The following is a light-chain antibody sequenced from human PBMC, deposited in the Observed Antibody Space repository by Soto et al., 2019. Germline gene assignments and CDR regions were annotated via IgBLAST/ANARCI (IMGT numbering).Light chain of an antibody. CDR3: SSYTSSSTLEV. Sequence: SALTQPASVSGSPRQSITISCTGTSSDVGGYNYVSWYQQHPGKAPKLMIYEVSNRPSGVSNRFSGSKSGNTASLTISGLQAEDEADYYCSSYTSSSTLEVFGTGTKVTVL. V-gene: IGLV2-14*01. J-gene: IGLJ1*01. CDR1: SSDVGGYNY. CDR2: EVS.